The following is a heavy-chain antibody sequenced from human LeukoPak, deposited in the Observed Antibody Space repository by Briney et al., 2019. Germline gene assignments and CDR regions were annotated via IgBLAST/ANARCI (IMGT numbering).Heavy chain of an antibody. D-gene: IGHD5-18*01. J-gene: IGHJ4*02. V-gene: IGHV3-30*04. CDR2: ISYDGANK. Sequence: GGSLRLSCTASRFTFNNYAMHWVRQAPGKGLEWVAVISYDGANKYYADSVKGRFTISRDNAKNSLYLQMNSLRAEDTAVYYCARDRGYFYWGQGTLVTVSS. CDR1: RFTFNNYA. CDR3: ARDRGYFY.